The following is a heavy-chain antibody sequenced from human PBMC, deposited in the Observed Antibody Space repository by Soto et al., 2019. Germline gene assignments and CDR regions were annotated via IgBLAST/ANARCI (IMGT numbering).Heavy chain of an antibody. CDR1: GDSISNTGYY. Sequence: SETLSLTCTVSGDSISNTGYYWGWIRQHPGKGLEWIGYIYYSGSTYYNPSLKSRVTISVDTSKNQFSLKLSSVTAADTAVYYCARVLWRNHAFDIWGQGTMVTVSS. V-gene: IGHV4-31*03. J-gene: IGHJ3*02. D-gene: IGHD2-21*01. CDR3: ARVLWRNHAFDI. CDR2: IYYSGST.